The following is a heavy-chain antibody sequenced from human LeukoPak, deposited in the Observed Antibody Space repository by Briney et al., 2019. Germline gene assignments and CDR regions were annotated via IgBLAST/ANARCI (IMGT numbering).Heavy chain of an antibody. J-gene: IGHJ4*02. CDR2: INSDGSST. Sequence: PGGSLRLSCAASGFTFSSYAMSWVRQAPGKGLVWVSRINSDGSSTSYADSVKGRFTISRDNAKNTLYLQMNSLRAEDTAVYYCARDRGYYYDSSGLDYWGQGTLVTVSS. D-gene: IGHD3-22*01. CDR3: ARDRGYYYDSSGLDY. CDR1: GFTFSSYA. V-gene: IGHV3-74*01.